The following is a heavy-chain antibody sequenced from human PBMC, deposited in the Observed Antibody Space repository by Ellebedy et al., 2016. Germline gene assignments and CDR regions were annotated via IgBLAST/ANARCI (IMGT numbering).Heavy chain of an antibody. CDR2: ISSSGSTI. V-gene: IGHV3-48*04. CDR3: ARGYSYGHRVYYYYGMDV. J-gene: IGHJ6*02. D-gene: IGHD5-18*01. Sequence: GESLKISXAASGFTFSSYVMSWVRQAPGKGLEWVSYISSSGSTIYYADSVKGRFTISRDNAKNSLYLQMNSLRAEDTAVYYCARGYSYGHRVYYYYGMDVWGQGTTVTVSS. CDR1: GFTFSSYV.